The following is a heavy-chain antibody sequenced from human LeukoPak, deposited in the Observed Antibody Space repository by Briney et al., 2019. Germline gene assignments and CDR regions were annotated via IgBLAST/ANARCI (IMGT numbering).Heavy chain of an antibody. Sequence: PSETLSLTCTVSGGSISSYYRSWIRQPAGKGLEWIGRIYTSGSTNYNPSLKSRVTMSVDTSKNQFSLKLSSVTAADTAVYYRARVAVAGVGYYYYYYMDVWGKGTTVTVSS. D-gene: IGHD6-19*01. CDR1: GGSISSYY. J-gene: IGHJ6*03. V-gene: IGHV4-4*07. CDR3: ARVAVAGVGYYYYYYMDV. CDR2: IYTSGST.